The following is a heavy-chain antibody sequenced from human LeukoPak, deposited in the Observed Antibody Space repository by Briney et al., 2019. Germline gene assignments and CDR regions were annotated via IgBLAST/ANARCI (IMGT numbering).Heavy chain of an antibody. D-gene: IGHD6-19*01. J-gene: IGHJ6*03. CDR3: ARVVTSGWYFYYYYYMDV. CDR1: GYTFTSYY. Sequence: ASVKVSCKASGYTFTSYYMHWVRQAPGQGLEWMGIINPSGGSTSYAQKFQGRVTMTRDTSTGTFYMELSSLRSEDTAVYYCARVVTSGWYFYYYYYMDVWGKGTTVTVSS. V-gene: IGHV1-46*01. CDR2: INPSGGST.